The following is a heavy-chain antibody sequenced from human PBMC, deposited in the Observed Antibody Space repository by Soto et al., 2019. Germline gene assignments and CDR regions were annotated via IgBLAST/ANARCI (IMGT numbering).Heavy chain of an antibody. D-gene: IGHD4-17*01. J-gene: IGHJ4*02. Sequence: EVQLLESGGGLVQPGGSLRLSCAASGFTFSNYAMSWVRQAPGKGLEWVSAISGSGGSTYYADSVKGRFTISRDNSKNTLYLQMKSLRPEDTAVYYCAKDTVTTPGRFFDYWGQGTLVTVSS. V-gene: IGHV3-23*01. CDR1: GFTFSNYA. CDR3: AKDTVTTPGRFFDY. CDR2: ISGSGGST.